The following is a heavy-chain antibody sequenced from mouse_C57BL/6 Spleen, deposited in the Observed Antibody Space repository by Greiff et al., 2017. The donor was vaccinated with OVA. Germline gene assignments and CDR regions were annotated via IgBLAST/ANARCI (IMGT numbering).Heavy chain of an antibody. CDR1: GYTFTSYW. V-gene: IGHV1-69*01. J-gene: IGHJ2*01. CDR2: IDPSDSYT. Sequence: QVQLQQPGAELVMPGASVKLSCKASGYTFTSYWMHWVKQRPGQGLEWIGEIDPSDSYTNYNQKFKGKSTLTVDKSSSTAYMQLSSLTSEDSAVYYCARRLDYYGSSYGYFDYWGQGTTLTVSS. D-gene: IGHD1-1*01. CDR3: ARRLDYYGSSYGYFDY.